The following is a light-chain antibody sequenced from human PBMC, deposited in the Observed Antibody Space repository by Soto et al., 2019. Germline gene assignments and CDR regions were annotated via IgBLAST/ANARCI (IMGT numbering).Light chain of an antibody. Sequence: EIVLTQSPGTLSLSPGERATLSCRASQSVSSSYLAWYQQKPGQAPRLLIYGASSRATGIPDRFSGSGSGTDFTLTISRLEPDDFAVYYCQQYGSSPETFGPGTRLDIK. J-gene: IGKJ1*01. CDR2: GAS. CDR1: QSVSSSY. CDR3: QQYGSSPET. V-gene: IGKV3-20*01.